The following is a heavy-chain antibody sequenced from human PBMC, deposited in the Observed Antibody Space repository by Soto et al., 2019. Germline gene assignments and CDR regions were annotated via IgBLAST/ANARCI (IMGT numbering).Heavy chain of an antibody. CDR1: GYTFTSYA. CDR3: ARGDGSGLGDY. CDR2: INAGNGNT. D-gene: IGHD3-10*01. Sequence: QVQLVQSGAEVKKPGASVKVSCKASGYTFTSYAMHWVRQAPGQRLEWMGWINAGNGNTKYSQKFQGRVTITRDTSAGTAYMELSSLRSEDTAVYYCARGDGSGLGDYWGQGTLVTVSS. J-gene: IGHJ4*02. V-gene: IGHV1-3*01.